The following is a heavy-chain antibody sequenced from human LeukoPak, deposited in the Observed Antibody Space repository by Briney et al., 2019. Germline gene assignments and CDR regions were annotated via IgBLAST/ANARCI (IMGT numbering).Heavy chain of an antibody. CDR2: ISYDGSDK. CDR1: GFTFSNYA. Sequence: PGMSLRLSCAASGFTFSNYAMHWVRQAPGKGLEWVAVISYDGSDKYYADSVKGRFSISRDNSENTLHLQMNSLRTEDTAVYFCARVDYQLLVGWFDPWGQGTLVTVSS. D-gene: IGHD1-26*01. J-gene: IGHJ5*02. V-gene: IGHV3-30*04. CDR3: ARVDYQLLVGWFDP.